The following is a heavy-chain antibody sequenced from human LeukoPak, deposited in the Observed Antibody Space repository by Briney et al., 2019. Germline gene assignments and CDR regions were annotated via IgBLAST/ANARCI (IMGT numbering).Heavy chain of an antibody. CDR2: IAPSDSYT. CDR1: GYSFTSSW. V-gene: IGHV5-10-1*01. J-gene: IGHJ4*02. D-gene: IGHD2-15*01. CDR3: ARHRDCSAGSCYPDY. Sequence: GESLKISCKGSGYSFTSSWISWVRQMPGKGLEWMGRIAPSDSYTNYSPSFQGHVTISADKSISTAYLQWSSLQASDTAMYYCARHRDCSAGSCYPDYWGQGTLVTVSS.